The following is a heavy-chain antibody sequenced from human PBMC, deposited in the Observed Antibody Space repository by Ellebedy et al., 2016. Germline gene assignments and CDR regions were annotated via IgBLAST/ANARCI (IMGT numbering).Heavy chain of an antibody. Sequence: ASVKVSCKASGYTFTSYGISWVRQAPGQGLEWMGWISAYNGNTNYAQKLQGRVTMTTDTSTSTAYMELRSLRYDDTAVYYCAIFGVVNDDFDYWGQGTLVTVSS. CDR3: AIFGVVNDDFDY. CDR2: ISAYNGNT. CDR1: GYTFTSYG. D-gene: IGHD3-3*01. J-gene: IGHJ4*02. V-gene: IGHV1-18*04.